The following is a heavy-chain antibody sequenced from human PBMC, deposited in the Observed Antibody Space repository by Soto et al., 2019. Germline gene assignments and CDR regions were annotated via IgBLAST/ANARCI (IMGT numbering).Heavy chain of an antibody. CDR1: GYTLTELS. CDR3: ATQAHYCGGDCYSDY. CDR2: FDPEDGET. D-gene: IGHD2-21*02. V-gene: IGHV1-24*01. J-gene: IGHJ4*02. Sequence: AASVKVSCKVSGYTLTELSMHWVRQAPGKGLEWMGGFDPEDGETIYAQKFQGRVTMTEDTSTDTAYMELSSLRSEDTAVYYCATQAHYCGGDCYSDYWGQGTLVTVSS.